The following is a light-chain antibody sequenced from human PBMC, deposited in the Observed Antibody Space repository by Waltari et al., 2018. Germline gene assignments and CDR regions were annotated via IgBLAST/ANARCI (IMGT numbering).Light chain of an antibody. CDR1: SRDVGGYTY. J-gene: IGLJ2*01. V-gene: IGLV2-11*02. CDR2: DVP. CDR3: CSYGGSYSFVV. Sequence: QSDLTQPRSVSASPGQSVTISCTGPSRDVGGYTYVSWYQQHPRKATKLIIYDVPKRPSGVPDRFAGAKSGNTASRTISGLQAEDEADYYCCSYGGSYSFVVFGGGTKLTVL.